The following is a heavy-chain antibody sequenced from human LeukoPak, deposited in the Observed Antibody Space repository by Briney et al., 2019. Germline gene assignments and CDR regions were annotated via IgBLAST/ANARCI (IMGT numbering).Heavy chain of an antibody. Sequence: SETLSLTCGVSGASVSSHFWSWIRQTPGMGLEWIGYISNRGSTGYNPSLRSRVTISVDAPKNEVSLNPRSVSAADTAVYYCAKDVSGAYYAFDVWGQG. CDR1: GASVSSHF. CDR2: ISNRGST. V-gene: IGHV4-59*02. D-gene: IGHD4/OR15-4a*01. CDR3: AKDVSGAYYAFDV. J-gene: IGHJ3*01.